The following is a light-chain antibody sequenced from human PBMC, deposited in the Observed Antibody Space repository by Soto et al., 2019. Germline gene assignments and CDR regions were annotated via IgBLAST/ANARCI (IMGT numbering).Light chain of an antibody. CDR1: SSNIGAGYD. CDR3: QSYDSSLSGSNVV. Sequence: QPVLTQPPSVSGAPGQRVTISCTGSSSNIGAGYDVHWYQQLPGTAPKLLIYGNSNRTSGVPDRFSVSKSGTSASLAITGLQAEDEADYYCQSYDSSLSGSNVVFGGGTKLTVL. CDR2: GNS. V-gene: IGLV1-40*01. J-gene: IGLJ2*01.